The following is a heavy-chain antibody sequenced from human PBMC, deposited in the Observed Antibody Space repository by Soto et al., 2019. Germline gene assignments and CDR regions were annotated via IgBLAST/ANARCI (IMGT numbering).Heavy chain of an antibody. V-gene: IGHV1-8*01. CDR3: ARGPWYYYLGAGENLSSYYEMH. J-gene: IGHJ1*01. CDR2: MNPNSGNT. D-gene: IGHD3-10*01. CDR1: GYAFTSYD. Sequence: ASVKVSCPASGYAFTSYDINWVRQATGQGLEWMGWMNPNSGNTGYAQKFQGRVTMTRNTSISTAYMELSSLRSEDTAVYYCARGPWYYYLGAGENLSSYYEMHW.